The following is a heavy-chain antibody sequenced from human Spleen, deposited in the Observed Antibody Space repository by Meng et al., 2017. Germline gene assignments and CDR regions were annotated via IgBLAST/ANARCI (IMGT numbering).Heavy chain of an antibody. CDR1: GFTVYSNS. CDR2: IYSGGTT. Sequence: EVLLVESGGGLVQPGGSLGLSCVVSGFTVYSNSMSWVRQAPGKGLECVSIIYSGGTTSYADSVKGRFTISRDNSNNTLYLQMDSLRAEDTAVYYCARSLDYWGQGTLVTVSS. V-gene: IGHV3-66*01. J-gene: IGHJ4*02. CDR3: ARSLDY.